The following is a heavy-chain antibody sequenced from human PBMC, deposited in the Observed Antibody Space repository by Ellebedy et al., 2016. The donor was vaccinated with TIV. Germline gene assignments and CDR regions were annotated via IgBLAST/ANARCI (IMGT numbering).Heavy chain of an antibody. J-gene: IGHJ3*02. Sequence: PGGSLRLSCAASGFSFSDYYMSWIRQAPGKGLEWVSYISSSGSAVYYANSVKGRFTITRDTAKNSRFLQMNSLRDEDTAVYYCARQSGGPVDVFDIWGKGTMVTVSS. D-gene: IGHD1-26*01. CDR3: ARQSGGPVDVFDI. CDR2: ISSSGSAV. V-gene: IGHV3-11*01. CDR1: GFSFSDYY.